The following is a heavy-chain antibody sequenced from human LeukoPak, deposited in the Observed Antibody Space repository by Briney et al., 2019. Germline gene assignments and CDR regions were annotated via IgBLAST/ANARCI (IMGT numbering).Heavy chain of an antibody. CDR1: GGSISSSSYY. CDR2: IYYSGST. J-gene: IGHJ4*02. CDR3: ARLVAGTGEYNFDY. Sequence: PSETLSLTCTVSGGSISSSSYYWGWIRQPPGKGLEWIGSIYYSGSTYYNPSLKSRVTISVDTSKNQFSLKLSSVTAADTAVYYCARLVAGTGEYNFDYWGQGTLVTVSS. V-gene: IGHV4-39*07. D-gene: IGHD6-19*01.